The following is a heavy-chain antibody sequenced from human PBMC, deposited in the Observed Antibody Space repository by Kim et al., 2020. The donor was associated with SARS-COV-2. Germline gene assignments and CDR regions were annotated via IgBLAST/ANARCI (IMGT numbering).Heavy chain of an antibody. D-gene: IGHD3-3*01. Sequence: EQKFQGRVTITADESTSTAYMEVSSLRSEDTAVYYCARGVGDILEWFPWWGQGTLVTVSS. V-gene: IGHV1-69*01. CDR3: ARGVGDILEWFPW. J-gene: IGHJ4*02.